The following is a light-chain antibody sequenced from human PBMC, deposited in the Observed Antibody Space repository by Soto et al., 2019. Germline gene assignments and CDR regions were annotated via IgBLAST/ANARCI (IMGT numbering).Light chain of an antibody. CDR3: QQRSNWPLT. J-gene: IGKJ4*01. CDR1: QSVAGSY. CDR2: DAS. V-gene: IGKV3-11*01. Sequence: DIVLTQSPGTLSLSPGEMATLSFRASQSVAGSYLAWYQQKPGQAPRLLIYDASNRATGIPARFSGSGSGTDFTLTISSLEPEDFAVYYCQQRSNWPLTFGGGTKVDI.